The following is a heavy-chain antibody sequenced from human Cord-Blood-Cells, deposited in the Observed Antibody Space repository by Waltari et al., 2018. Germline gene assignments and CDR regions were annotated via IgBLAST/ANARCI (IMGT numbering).Heavy chain of an antibody. CDR1: GGSISSSSYY. CDR2: IYYSGST. V-gene: IGHV4-39*01. D-gene: IGHD2-15*01. Sequence: QLQLQESGPGLVKPSETLSLTCTVSGGSISSSSYYWGWIRQPPGKGLEWIGSIYYSGSTYYNPSLKSRVTISVDTSKNQFSLKLGSVTAADTAVYYCATIDYYYYYMDVWGKGTTVTVSS. CDR3: ATIDYYYYYMDV. J-gene: IGHJ6*03.